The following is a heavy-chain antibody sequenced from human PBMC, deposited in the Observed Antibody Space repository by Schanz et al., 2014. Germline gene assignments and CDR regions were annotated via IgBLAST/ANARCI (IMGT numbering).Heavy chain of an antibody. V-gene: IGHV4-31*03. CDR1: GGSISSGGYY. J-gene: IGHJ4*02. CDR3: ARYTGAYFDY. Sequence: QVQLQESGPGLVKPSQTLSLTCTVSGGSISSGGYYWTWIRQHPGKGLEWIGYIYYSGNTYYTPSLKSRVIMSVDTSKNQFSLRLSSVTAADTAVYYCARYTGAYFDYWGQGTLVTVSS. D-gene: IGHD1-26*01. CDR2: IYYSGNT.